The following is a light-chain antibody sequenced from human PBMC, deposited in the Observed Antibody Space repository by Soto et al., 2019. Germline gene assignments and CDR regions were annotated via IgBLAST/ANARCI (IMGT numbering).Light chain of an antibody. CDR1: QSVSSD. J-gene: IGKJ4*02. V-gene: IGKV3-15*01. CDR3: PQYNNWPRT. CDR2: GAS. Sequence: TKYTKTRAVSPGERATLSCRASQSVSSDLAWYHQKPGQAPRLLIYGASTRATGIPARFSGSGSGTEFTLTINCLQAEDFAVYYCPQYNNWPRTFGERSKAAIK.